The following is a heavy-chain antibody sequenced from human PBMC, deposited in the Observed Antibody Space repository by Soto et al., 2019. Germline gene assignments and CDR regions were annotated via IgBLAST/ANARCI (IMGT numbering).Heavy chain of an antibody. CDR1: GGSISSSSYY. J-gene: IGHJ4*02. Sequence: QLQLQESGPGLVKPSETLSLTCTVSGGSISSSSYYWGWIRQPPGKGLEWIGSIYYSGSTYYNPSLKSRVTISVDTSKNQFSLKLSSVTAADTAVYYCARLTPPPVDYSDYWGQGTLVTVSS. CDR3: ARLTPPPVDYSDY. D-gene: IGHD4-4*01. CDR2: IYYSGST. V-gene: IGHV4-39*01.